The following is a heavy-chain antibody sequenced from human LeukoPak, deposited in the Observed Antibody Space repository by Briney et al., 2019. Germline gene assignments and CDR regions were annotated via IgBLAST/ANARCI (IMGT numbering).Heavy chain of an antibody. D-gene: IGHD2/OR15-2a*01. CDR2: IWYDGSNK. Sequence: GGSLRLSCAASGFTVSSYGMHWVRQAPGKGLEWVAVIWYDGSNKYYADSVKGRFTISRDNSKNTLFLQMNSLRSEDTAVYYCARWGIYAEARFDYWGQGTLVTASS. J-gene: IGHJ4*02. V-gene: IGHV3-33*01. CDR1: GFTVSSYG. CDR3: ARWGIYAEARFDY.